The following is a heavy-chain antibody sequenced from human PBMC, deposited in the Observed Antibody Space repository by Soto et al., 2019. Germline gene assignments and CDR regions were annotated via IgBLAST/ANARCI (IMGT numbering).Heavy chain of an antibody. V-gene: IGHV4-59*08. CDR3: ARRYGSIFDY. CDR1: GGSISSYY. J-gene: IGHJ4*02. D-gene: IGHD3-16*01. CDR2: IYYSGST. Sequence: PSETLSLTCTVSGGSISSYYWSWIRQPPGKGLEWIGYIYYSGSTNYNPSLKSRVTISVNTSKNQFSLKLSSVTAADTAVYYCARRYGSIFDYWGQGTPVTVSS.